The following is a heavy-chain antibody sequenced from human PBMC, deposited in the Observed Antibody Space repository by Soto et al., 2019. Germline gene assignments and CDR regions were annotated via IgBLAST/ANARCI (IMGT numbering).Heavy chain of an antibody. J-gene: IGHJ6*02. CDR2: VYSGGGT. CDR1: GGSLRGYS. CDR3: VVAAEIYYYQGMDV. D-gene: IGHD2-2*01. V-gene: IGHV4-59*12. Sequence: SETLSLTCIVSGGSLRGYSWSWIRQSPGKGLEWIGYVYSGGGTNYSPSFMGRVTISVDKSDNQFFLKLRSVTAADTAVYYCVVAAEIYYYQGMDVWGQGTTVTVSS.